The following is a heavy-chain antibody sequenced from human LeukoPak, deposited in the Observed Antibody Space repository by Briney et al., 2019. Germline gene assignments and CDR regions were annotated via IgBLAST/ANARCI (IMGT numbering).Heavy chain of an antibody. Sequence: GGSLRLSCAASGFTFSSYEMNWVRQAPGKGLEWVSYISSSGSTIYYADSLKGRFTISRDNAKNSLYLQMNSLRAEDTAVYYCARLLYYGMDVWGQGTTVTVSS. V-gene: IGHV3-48*03. CDR2: ISSSGSTI. J-gene: IGHJ6*02. CDR1: GFTFSSYE. CDR3: ARLLYYGMDV.